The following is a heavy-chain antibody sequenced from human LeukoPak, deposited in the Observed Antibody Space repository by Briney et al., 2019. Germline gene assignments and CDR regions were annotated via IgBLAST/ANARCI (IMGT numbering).Heavy chain of an antibody. CDR1: GYTFTGHY. D-gene: IGHD6-19*01. V-gene: IGHV1-46*01. CDR3: ARGKQWLVQNTGNWFDP. Sequence: ASLKVSCKTSGYTFTGHYMHWVRQAPGQGFEWMGMINPSGGGTTYAQKFQGRVTLTRDMSTSTVYMELSSLRSDDTAVFYCARGKQWLVQNTGNWFDPWGQGTLVIVSS. CDR2: INPSGGGT. J-gene: IGHJ5*02.